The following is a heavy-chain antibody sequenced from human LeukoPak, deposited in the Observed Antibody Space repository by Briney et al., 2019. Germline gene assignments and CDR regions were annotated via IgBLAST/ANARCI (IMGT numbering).Heavy chain of an antibody. Sequence: GGSLRLSCAASGFTFSSYWMSWVRQAPGKGLEWVANIKPDGGEKYYVDSVKGRFTISRDNAKNSLYLQMNSVRAEDTGVYYCTRGHGGTYYSNYWARGTLVTVSS. D-gene: IGHD1-26*01. J-gene: IGHJ4*02. V-gene: IGHV3-7*01. CDR1: GFTFSSYW. CDR2: IKPDGGEK. CDR3: TRGHGGTYYSNY.